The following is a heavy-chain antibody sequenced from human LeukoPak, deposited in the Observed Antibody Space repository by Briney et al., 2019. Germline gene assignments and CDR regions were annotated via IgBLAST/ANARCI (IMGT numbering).Heavy chain of an antibody. Sequence: SETLSLTCTVSGGSISSYYWSWIRQPPGKGLEWIGYIYYTGSTNYIPSLKSRVTISLDTSKNQFSLKLSSVTAADTAVFYCARVKPAVAAYFASWGQGTPVTVSS. J-gene: IGHJ4*02. D-gene: IGHD6-19*01. CDR2: IYYTGST. CDR3: ARVKPAVAAYFAS. CDR1: GGSISSYY. V-gene: IGHV4-59*01.